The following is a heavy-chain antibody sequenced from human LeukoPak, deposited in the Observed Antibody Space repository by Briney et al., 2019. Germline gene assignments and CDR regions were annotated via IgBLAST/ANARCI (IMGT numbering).Heavy chain of an antibody. Sequence: PGGSLRLSCAASGFTFSSYSMNWVRQAPGKGLEWVSSISSSSYIYYADSVKGRFTISRDNAKNSLYLQMNSLRAEDTAVYYCARASCSSTSCSPDAFDIWGQGTMVTVSS. D-gene: IGHD2-2*01. J-gene: IGHJ3*02. CDR1: GFTFSSYS. CDR2: ISSSSYI. V-gene: IGHV3-21*01. CDR3: ARASCSSTSCSPDAFDI.